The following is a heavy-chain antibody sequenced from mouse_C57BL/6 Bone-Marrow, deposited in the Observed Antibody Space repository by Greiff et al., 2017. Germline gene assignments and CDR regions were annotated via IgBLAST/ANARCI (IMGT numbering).Heavy chain of an antibody. CDR2: IDPSDSYT. V-gene: IGHV1-50*01. D-gene: IGHD1-1*01. J-gene: IGHJ2*01. CDR3: ARIPFYYCGSSEDFDY. CDR1: GYTFTSYW. Sequence: QVQLQQPGAELVKPGASVKLSCKASGYTFTSYWMQWVKQRPGQGLEWIGEIDPSDSYTNYNQKFKGKATLTVDTSSSTAYMQLSSLTSEGSSVYYCARIPFYYCGSSEDFDYWGQGTTLTVSS.